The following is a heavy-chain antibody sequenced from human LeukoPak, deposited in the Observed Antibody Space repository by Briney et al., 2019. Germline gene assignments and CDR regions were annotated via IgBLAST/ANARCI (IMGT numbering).Heavy chain of an antibody. CDR2: ISSSSSTI. V-gene: IGHV3-48*01. D-gene: IGHD1-26*01. CDR3: ASGSYYHYYYYMDV. Sequence: GGSLRLSCAASGFTFSSYSMNWVRQAPGKGLEWVSYISSSSSTIYYADSVKGRFTISRDNAKNSLYLQMNSLRAEDTAVYYYASGSYYHYYYYMDVWGKGTTVTVSS. J-gene: IGHJ6*03. CDR1: GFTFSSYS.